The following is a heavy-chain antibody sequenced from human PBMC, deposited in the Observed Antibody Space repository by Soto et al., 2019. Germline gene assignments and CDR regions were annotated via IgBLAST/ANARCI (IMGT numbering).Heavy chain of an antibody. Sequence: GGSLRLSCAASGFTFSSYSMNWVRQAPGKGLEWVSSISSSSSYIYYADSVKGRFTISRDNSKNTLYLQMNSLRAEDTAVYYCAKGSGGSYDYFDYWGQGTLVTVSS. CDR3: AKGSGGSYDYFDY. CDR1: GFTFSSYS. D-gene: IGHD3-16*01. CDR2: ISSSSSYI. J-gene: IGHJ4*02. V-gene: IGHV3-21*01.